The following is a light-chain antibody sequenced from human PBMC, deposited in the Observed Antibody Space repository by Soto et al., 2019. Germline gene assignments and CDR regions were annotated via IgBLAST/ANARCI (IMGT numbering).Light chain of an antibody. CDR1: QNIKNY. J-gene: IGKJ5*01. V-gene: IGKV1-39*01. CDR2: AAT. Sequence: DVQMTQSPSSLSAYVGDRVTITCRASQNIKNYLSWYQQRPGKAPRVVIFAATLLQSGVPSTFSGSGSGTEFTLTISSLHPDDFATYYCLQSHSTPLTFGQGTRL. CDR3: LQSHSTPLT.